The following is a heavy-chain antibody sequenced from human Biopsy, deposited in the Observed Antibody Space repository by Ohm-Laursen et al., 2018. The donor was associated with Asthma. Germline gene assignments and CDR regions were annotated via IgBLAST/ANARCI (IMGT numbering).Heavy chain of an antibody. V-gene: IGHV1-69*13. D-gene: IGHD3-3*01. CDR3: AKDTEGRYDFWSGLSYNYYGMDV. J-gene: IGHJ6*02. CDR1: GGTFSSYA. CDR2: IIPIFGTA. Sequence: SVKVSCKASGGTFSSYAISWVRQAPGQGLEWMGGIIPIFGTANYAQKFQGRVTITADESTSTAYMELSSLRAEDTAVYYCAKDTEGRYDFWSGLSYNYYGMDVWGQGTTVTVSS.